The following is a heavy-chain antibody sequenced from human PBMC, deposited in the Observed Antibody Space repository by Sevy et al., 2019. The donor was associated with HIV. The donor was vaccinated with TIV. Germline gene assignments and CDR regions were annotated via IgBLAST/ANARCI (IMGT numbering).Heavy chain of an antibody. V-gene: IGHV4-39*01. CDR3: ARLDFCSGYYRNPFDY. Sequence: SETLSLTCTVSGGSISSSSYYWGWIRQPPGKGLEWIGSIYYSGSTYYNPSLKSRVTISVDTSKNQFSLKLSSVTAADTAVYYCARLDFCSGYYRNPFDYWGQGTLVTVSS. J-gene: IGHJ4*02. D-gene: IGHD3-3*01. CDR2: IYYSGST. CDR1: GGSISSSSYY.